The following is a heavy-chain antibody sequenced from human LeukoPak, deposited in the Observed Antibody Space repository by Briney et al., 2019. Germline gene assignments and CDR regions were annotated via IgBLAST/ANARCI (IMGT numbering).Heavy chain of an antibody. J-gene: IGHJ4*02. D-gene: IGHD5-12*01. Sequence: PGGSLRLSCVASGFTFSSYFMSWVRQTGKGLEWVATIKHDGSERYYLDSVKGRFTISRDNAKNSLYLQVNSLSADDTAVYHCARGTVPTTFDSWGQGTLVTVSS. CDR3: ARGTVPTTFDS. CDR2: IKHDGSER. V-gene: IGHV3-7*04. CDR1: GFTFSSYF.